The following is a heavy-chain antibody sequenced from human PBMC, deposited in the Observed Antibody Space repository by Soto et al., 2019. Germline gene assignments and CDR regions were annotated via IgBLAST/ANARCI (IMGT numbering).Heavy chain of an antibody. D-gene: IGHD3-10*01. CDR3: AKDRVLWFRGINWFDP. J-gene: IGHJ5*02. Sequence: GGSLRLSCAASGFTFSSYAMSWVRQAPGKGLEWVSAISGSGGSTYYADSVKGRFTISRDNSKNTLYLQMNSLRAEDTAVYYCAKDRVLWFRGINWFDPWGQGTLVTVSS. CDR2: ISGSGGST. CDR1: GFTFSSYA. V-gene: IGHV3-23*01.